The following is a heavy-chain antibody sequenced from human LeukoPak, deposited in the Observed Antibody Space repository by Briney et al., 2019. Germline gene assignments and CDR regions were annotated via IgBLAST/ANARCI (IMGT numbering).Heavy chain of an antibody. J-gene: IGHJ4*02. CDR1: GFTFSTYA. CDR2: ITGGGSS. Sequence: PGGSLRLFCAASGFTFSTYAMGWVRQAPGKGLEWVSTITGGGSSYYTDSVRGRFTISRDNSKDTLYLQMNSLTAEDTAVYYCATGSTPGNGYYFDYWGQGALVTVSS. D-gene: IGHD3-10*01. V-gene: IGHV3-23*01. CDR3: ATGSTPGNGYYFDY.